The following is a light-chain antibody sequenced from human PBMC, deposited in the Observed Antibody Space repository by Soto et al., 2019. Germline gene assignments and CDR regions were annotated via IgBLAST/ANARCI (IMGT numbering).Light chain of an antibody. V-gene: IGLV2-14*03. CDR1: SSDVGGYNY. J-gene: IGLJ3*02. CDR2: DVS. CDR3: SSYTRSSTGV. Sequence: QSALTQPASVSGSPGQSITISCTGTSSDVGGYNYVSWYQQHPGKAPKLMIYDVSNRPSGVSNRFSGSKSGNTASLTISGLQTEDEAAYYCSSYTRSSTGVFGGGTKLTVL.